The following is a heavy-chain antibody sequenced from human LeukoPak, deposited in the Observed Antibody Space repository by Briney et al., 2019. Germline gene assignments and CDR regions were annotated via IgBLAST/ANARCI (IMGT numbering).Heavy chain of an antibody. CDR2: IYYSGTT. J-gene: IGHJ3*02. CDR3: ARHVPPQLRYFDWLTQAFDI. CDR1: GDSISINNYY. V-gene: IGHV4-39*01. D-gene: IGHD3-9*01. Sequence: PSETLSLTCTVSGDSISINNYYWGWIRQPPGKGLEWIATIYYSGTTYYNPTPKSRVTISVDTSKNQFSLKLSSVTAADTAVYYCARHVPPQLRYFDWLTQAFDIWGQGTMVTVSS.